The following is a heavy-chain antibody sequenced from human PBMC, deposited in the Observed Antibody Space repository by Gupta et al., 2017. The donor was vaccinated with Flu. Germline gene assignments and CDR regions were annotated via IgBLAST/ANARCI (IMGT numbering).Heavy chain of an antibody. Sequence: EAQLVESGGGVVKPGGSIRLSCQASGFTFSQDWITWVRQAPGKGLEWVGRIKARTDGETTDYAEALRGRFTISRDDSEKRVFLQMNSLKAEDTAVYYCATGSPQYFYAALDAWGPGTTVTVSS. CDR2: IKARTDGETT. V-gene: IGHV3-15*05. J-gene: IGHJ6*02. CDR1: GFTFSQDW. CDR3: ATGSPQYFYAALDA.